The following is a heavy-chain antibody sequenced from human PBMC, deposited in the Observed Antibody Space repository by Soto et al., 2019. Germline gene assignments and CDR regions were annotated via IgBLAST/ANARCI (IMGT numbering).Heavy chain of an antibody. V-gene: IGHV1-18*01. CDR3: ARVRAFVGATKGGWFDP. Sequence: ASLKVSCKASGYTFTSSGISWVRQAPGQGPEWMGWISAYNGNTNYAQKLQGRVTMTTDTSTSTAYMELRSLRSDDTAVYYCARVRAFVGATKGGWFDPWGQGTLVTVSS. CDR2: ISAYNGNT. D-gene: IGHD1-26*01. CDR1: GYTFTSSG. J-gene: IGHJ5*02.